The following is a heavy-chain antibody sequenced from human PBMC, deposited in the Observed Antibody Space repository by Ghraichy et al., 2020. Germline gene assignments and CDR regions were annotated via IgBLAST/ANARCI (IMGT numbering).Heavy chain of an antibody. CDR3: ARGTGSGSWAVDY. V-gene: IGHV3-30-3*01. Sequence: GESLRLSCAASGFAFSSYSVHWVRQVPGKGLEWVALISSDGNNTYYTDSVKGRFTISRDNSKNTVYLQMNNLRPDDTAVYYCARGTGSGSWAVDYWGQGTLVTVSS. J-gene: IGHJ4*02. CDR1: GFAFSSYS. D-gene: IGHD6-13*01. CDR2: ISSDGNNT.